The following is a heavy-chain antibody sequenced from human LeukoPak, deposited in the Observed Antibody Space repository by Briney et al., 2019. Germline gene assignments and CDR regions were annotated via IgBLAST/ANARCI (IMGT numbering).Heavy chain of an antibody. CDR1: GMSFSTYS. D-gene: IGHD2-2*01. CDR3: ARDRVSGRSVPRRPFH. J-gene: IGHJ4*02. V-gene: IGHV3-48*01. Sequence: GGSLRLSCTASGMSFSTYSLNWVRQAPGKGLEWLSYISSSSSSIYYADSVRGRFIISRDNAKNSLYLQMNSLRAEDTAVYYCARDRVSGRSVPRRPFHWGQATLVTVSS. CDR2: ISSSSSSI.